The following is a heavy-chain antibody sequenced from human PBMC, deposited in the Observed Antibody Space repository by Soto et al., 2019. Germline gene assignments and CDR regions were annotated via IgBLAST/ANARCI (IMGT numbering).Heavy chain of an antibody. V-gene: IGHV3-7*01. CDR2: MKGDGSKE. J-gene: IGHJ3*02. D-gene: IGHD4-17*01. CDR1: GLTFSTSW. Sequence: VKLVESGGGLVQPGGSLRLSCLASGLTFSTSWMTWVRQAPGKGLEWVANMKGDGSKENYVDSVKGRFTISRDNAKNSLFLQMNSLRDEDTALYYCARDLNYGVSTVYYDVFDTWGQGTMVTVSP. CDR3: ARDLNYGVSTVYYDVFDT.